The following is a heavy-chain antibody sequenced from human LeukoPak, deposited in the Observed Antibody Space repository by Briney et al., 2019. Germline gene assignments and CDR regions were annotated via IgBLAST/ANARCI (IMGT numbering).Heavy chain of an antibody. D-gene: IGHD1/OR15-1a*01. CDR3: ARIKNSNFAY. CDR1: GFTFSTYW. Sequence: GGSLRLSCAASGFTFSTYWMSWVRQAPGKGLEWVANVKEDGSQKYYVDSVKGRFTISRDNAKNALYLQMNSLRAEDTAVYYRARIKNSNFAYWGQGTLVTVSS. V-gene: IGHV3-7*01. CDR2: VKEDGSQK. J-gene: IGHJ4*02.